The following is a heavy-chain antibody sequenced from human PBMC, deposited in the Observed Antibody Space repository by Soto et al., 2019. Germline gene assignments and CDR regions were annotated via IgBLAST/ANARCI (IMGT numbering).Heavy chain of an antibody. D-gene: IGHD3-22*01. V-gene: IGHV4-31*03. CDR1: GGSISSGAYY. CDR2: IYYSGST. J-gene: IGHJ5*02. CDR3: ARVAYFYDNSGYYTWFDP. Sequence: SETLSLTCIVSGGSISSGAYYWSWIRQHPGKGLEWIGYIYYSGSTYYNPSLTSRVTISVDTSKNQFSLKLSSVTAADTAVYYCARVAYFYDNSGYYTWFDPWGQGTLVTVSS.